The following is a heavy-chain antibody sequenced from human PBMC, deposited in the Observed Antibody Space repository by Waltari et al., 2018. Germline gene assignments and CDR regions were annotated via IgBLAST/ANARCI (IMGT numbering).Heavy chain of an antibody. Sequence: QVQLVQSGAEVKKPGASVKVSCKASGYTFTAYYMHWVRQAPGQGLEWIGQINPHSVFANSAQKFQGRCSMTRDTSISTAYMELSRLISDDTAVYYCARDSGSYLRNGAEYFQHWGQGTLVTVSS. CDR3: ARDSGSYLRNGAEYFQH. D-gene: IGHD1-26*01. CDR1: GYTFTAYY. V-gene: IGHV1-2*06. J-gene: IGHJ1*01. CDR2: INPHSVFA.